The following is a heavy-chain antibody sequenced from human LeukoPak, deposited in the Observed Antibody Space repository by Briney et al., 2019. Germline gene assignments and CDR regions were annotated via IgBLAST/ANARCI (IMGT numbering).Heavy chain of an antibody. CDR3: ATNGGDNSFDS. D-gene: IGHD4-23*01. V-gene: IGHV3-48*01. Sequence: PGGSLRLSCAASGFTFSSYSMNWVRQAPGKGLEWVSYISMSSSSKYYADSVRGRFTVSRDNAKNSLYLQMNSLRAEDTAVYYCATNGGDNSFDSWGQGTLVIVSS. CDR1: GFTFSSYS. CDR2: ISMSSSSK. J-gene: IGHJ4*02.